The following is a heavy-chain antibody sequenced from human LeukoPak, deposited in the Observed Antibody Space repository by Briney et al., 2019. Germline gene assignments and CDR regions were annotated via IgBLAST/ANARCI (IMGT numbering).Heavy chain of an antibody. D-gene: IGHD4-17*01. Sequence: PGRSLRLSCAASGFTFDDYAMHWVRQAPGKGLEWVSGISWNSGSIGYADSVKGRFTISRDNAKNSLYLQMNSLRAEDTALYYCAKDIAGTAVTTDYYYGMDVWGQGTTVTVSS. CDR1: GFTFDDYA. J-gene: IGHJ6*02. CDR2: ISWNSGSI. V-gene: IGHV3-9*01. CDR3: AKDIAGTAVTTDYYYGMDV.